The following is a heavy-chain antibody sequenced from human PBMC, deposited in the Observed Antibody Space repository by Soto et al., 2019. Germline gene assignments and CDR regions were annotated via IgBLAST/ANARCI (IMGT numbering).Heavy chain of an antibody. CDR1: GFSLSNARMG. D-gene: IGHD6-13*01. J-gene: IGHJ5*02. V-gene: IGHV2-26*01. Sequence: QVTLKESGPVLVKPTETLTLTCTVSGFSLSNARMGVSWIRQPPGKALEWLAHIFSNDEKSYSTSLKSRLTISKDTSKSQVVLTMTNMDPVDTATYYCARIGPSIAEGFDPWGQGTLVTVSS. CDR3: ARIGPSIAEGFDP. CDR2: IFSNDEK.